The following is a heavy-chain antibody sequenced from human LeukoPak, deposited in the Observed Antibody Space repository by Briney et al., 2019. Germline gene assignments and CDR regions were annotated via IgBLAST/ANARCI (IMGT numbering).Heavy chain of an antibody. V-gene: IGHV3-30*18. CDR2: ISYDGSNK. CDR1: GFTFSSYG. Sequence: GGSLRLSCAASGFTFSSYGMHWVRQAPGKGLEWVAVISYDGSNKYYADPVKGRFTISRDNSKNTLYLQMNSLRAEDTAVYYCAKWADSSVDYWGQGTLVTVSS. J-gene: IGHJ4*02. D-gene: IGHD6-6*01. CDR3: AKWADSSVDY.